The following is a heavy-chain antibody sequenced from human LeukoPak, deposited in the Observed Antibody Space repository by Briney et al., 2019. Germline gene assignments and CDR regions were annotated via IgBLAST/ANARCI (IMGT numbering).Heavy chain of an antibody. CDR1: GYTFTSYG. V-gene: IGHV1-18*04. CDR2: ISTYNGNT. J-gene: IGHJ4*02. Sequence: ASVKVSCKASGYTFTSYGISWVRQAPGQGLEWMGWISTYNGNTESAQKFQGRVTMTTDTSTSTGYMELRSPRSDDTAVYYCARGTYGDYWGQGTLVTVSS. D-gene: IGHD3-10*01. CDR3: ARGTYGDY.